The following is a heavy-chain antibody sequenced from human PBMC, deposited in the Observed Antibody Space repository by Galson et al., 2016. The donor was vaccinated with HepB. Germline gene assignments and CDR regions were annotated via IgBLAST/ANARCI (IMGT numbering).Heavy chain of an antibody. CDR3: AKAKTVVGSAYEY. J-gene: IGHJ4*02. CDR2: ITPSGDST. CDR1: GFSFAGYA. Sequence: SLRLSCAASGFSFAGYAMHWVRQAPGKGLQWVSDITPSGDSTYYADPVTGRFTISRDNSRDTLYLQMNSLRVVDTAVYYCAKAKTVVGSAYEYWGQGTLVTVSS. V-gene: IGHV3-23*01. D-gene: IGHD2-21*01.